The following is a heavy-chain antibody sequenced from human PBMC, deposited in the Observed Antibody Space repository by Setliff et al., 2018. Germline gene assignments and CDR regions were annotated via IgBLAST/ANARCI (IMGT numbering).Heavy chain of an antibody. CDR1: GASISSGTYY. J-gene: IGHJ4*02. CDR3: ARTGTYRYFDY. D-gene: IGHD1-1*01. Sequence: SETLSLTCTVSGASISSGTYYWAWIRQPPGKGLEWIGRIHYRGTTYSNASLASRLTISVDTAKNQFSLKLTSVTAADTAVYSFARTGTYRYFDYLGQGTRGTVSS. CDR2: IHYRGTT. V-gene: IGHV4-39*01.